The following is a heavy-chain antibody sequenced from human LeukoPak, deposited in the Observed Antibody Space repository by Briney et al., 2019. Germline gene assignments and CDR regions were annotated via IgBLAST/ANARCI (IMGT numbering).Heavy chain of an antibody. CDR3: ATERIAAAGTWYYYYGMDV. Sequence: GGSLRLSCAASGFTVSSNYMGWVRQAPGKGLEWVSVIYSGGSTYYADSVKGRFTTSRHNSKNTLYLQMNSLRAEDTAVYYCATERIAAAGTWYYYYGMDVWGQGTTVTVSS. CDR2: IYSGGST. V-gene: IGHV3-53*04. D-gene: IGHD6-13*01. J-gene: IGHJ6*02. CDR1: GFTVSSNY.